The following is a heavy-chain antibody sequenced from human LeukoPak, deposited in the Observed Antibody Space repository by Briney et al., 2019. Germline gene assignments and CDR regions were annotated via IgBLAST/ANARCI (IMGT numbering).Heavy chain of an antibody. D-gene: IGHD6-13*01. Sequence: PGGSLRLSCEASGFIFSSYEMNWVRQAPGKGLEWVSYISSSGSTKYYADSVKGRFTISRDNAKNSLYLQMNSLRAEDTAVYYCARGRFWRQQFDAFDIWGQGTMVTVSS. V-gene: IGHV3-48*03. J-gene: IGHJ3*02. CDR2: ISSSGSTK. CDR1: GFIFSSYE. CDR3: ARGRFWRQQFDAFDI.